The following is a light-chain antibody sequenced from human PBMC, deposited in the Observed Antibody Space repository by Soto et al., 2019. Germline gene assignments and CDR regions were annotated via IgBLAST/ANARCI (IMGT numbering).Light chain of an antibody. V-gene: IGLV2-14*01. CDR1: TSDVGSHNS. CDR3: SSFTNSILV. J-gene: IGLJ3*02. CDR2: EVT. Sequence: QSALTQPASVSGSPGQSITISCIGVTSDVGSHNSVSWYQQLPGKAPKLLIYEVTNRPSGTSNRFSVSKSGNTASLTISGLQAEDEADYYCSSFTNSILVFGGGTKLTVL.